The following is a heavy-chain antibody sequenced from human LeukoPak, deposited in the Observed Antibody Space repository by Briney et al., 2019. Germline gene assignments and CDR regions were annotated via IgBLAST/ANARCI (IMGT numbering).Heavy chain of an antibody. CDR1: GGSISSYY. Sequence: SETLSLTCTVSGGSISSYYWSWIRQPAGKGLEWIGRIYTSGSTNYNPSLKSRVTTSVDTSKSQFSLRLSSVTAADTAVYYCARHGNIVILPTTSKAFDVWGQGTMVTVSS. V-gene: IGHV4-4*07. D-gene: IGHD2/OR15-2a*01. CDR2: IYTSGST. CDR3: ARHGNIVILPTTSKAFDV. J-gene: IGHJ3*01.